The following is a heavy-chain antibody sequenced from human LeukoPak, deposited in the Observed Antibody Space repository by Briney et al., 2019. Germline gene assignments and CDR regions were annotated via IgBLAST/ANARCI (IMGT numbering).Heavy chain of an antibody. CDR3: AREGRSCTSTSCYALDAFDI. Sequence: GSLRLSCAASGFTFSSYAMHWVRQAPGKGLEWVAVISYDGSNKYYADSVKGRFTISRDNSKNTLYLQMNSLRAEDTAVYYCAREGRSCTSTSCYALDAFDIWGQGTMVTVSS. CDR2: ISYDGSNK. CDR1: GFTFSSYA. V-gene: IGHV3-30-3*01. D-gene: IGHD2-2*01. J-gene: IGHJ3*02.